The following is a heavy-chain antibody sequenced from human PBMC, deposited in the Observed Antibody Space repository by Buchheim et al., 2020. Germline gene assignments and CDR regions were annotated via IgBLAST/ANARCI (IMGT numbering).Heavy chain of an antibody. Sequence: QVQLVQSGAEVKKPGASVKVSCKASGYTFTSYYMHWVRQAPGQGLEWMGIIDPSGTAPTYARTFQGRISMTRDTSTSTLYMDVRSLRSEDTAVYYCARGGEEGSSGWYTSHWGQGTL. CDR1: GYTFTSYY. J-gene: IGHJ1*01. CDR2: IDPSGTAP. CDR3: ARGGEEGSSGWYTSH. D-gene: IGHD6-19*01. V-gene: IGHV1-46*01.